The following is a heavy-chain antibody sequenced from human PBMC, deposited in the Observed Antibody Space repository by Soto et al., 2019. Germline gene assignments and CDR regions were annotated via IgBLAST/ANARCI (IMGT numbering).Heavy chain of an antibody. CDR3: AREGIRAYYYYYYGMDV. CDR1: GFTFSSYG. V-gene: IGHV3-33*01. Sequence: GGSLRLSCAASGFTFSSYGMHWVRQAPGKGLEWVAVIWYDGSNKYYADSVKGRFTISRDNSKNTLYLQMNSLRAEDTAVYYCAREGIRAYYYYYYGMDVWGKGPRSPSPQ. J-gene: IGHJ6*01. CDR2: IWYDGSNK. D-gene: IGHD3-10*01.